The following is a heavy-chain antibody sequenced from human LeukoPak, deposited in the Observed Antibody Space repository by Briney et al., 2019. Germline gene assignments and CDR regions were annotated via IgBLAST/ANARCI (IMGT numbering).Heavy chain of an antibody. CDR2: IIPIFGTA. J-gene: IGHJ5*02. CDR1: GGTFSSYA. Sequence: ASVKVSCKASGGTFSSYAISWVRQAPGQGLEWMGGIIPIFGTANYAQKFQGRVTITADESTSTAYMELSSLRSEDTAVYYCARGSQQLVRSPNWFDPWGQGTLVTVSS. D-gene: IGHD6-13*01. CDR3: ARGSQQLVRSPNWFDP. V-gene: IGHV1-69*13.